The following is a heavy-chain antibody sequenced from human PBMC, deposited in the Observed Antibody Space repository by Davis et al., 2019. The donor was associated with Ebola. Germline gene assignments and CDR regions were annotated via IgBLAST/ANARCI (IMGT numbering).Heavy chain of an antibody. J-gene: IGHJ4*02. CDR1: GFTFDYYT. D-gene: IGHD3-22*01. CDR2: ISYDGVNQ. Sequence: GGSLRLSCAASGFTFDYYTMHWVRQAPAKGLEWVAAISYDGVNQLYADSVKGRFTVARDNDEKVLYLQMNSLRAEDTAVYYCAWRGDSREFDYWGQGNLVTVSS. CDR3: AWRGDSREFDY. V-gene: IGHV3-30*04.